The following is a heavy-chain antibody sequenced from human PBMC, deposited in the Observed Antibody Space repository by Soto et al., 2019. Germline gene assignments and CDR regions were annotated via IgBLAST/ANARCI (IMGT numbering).Heavy chain of an antibody. CDR2: MSYDGSDT. D-gene: IGHD3-10*02. V-gene: IGHV3-30*02. CDR3: TIVRVADSALDH. CDR1: GVIFSNNG. J-gene: IGHJ4*02. Sequence: GGSLGLSCWVAGVIFSNNGMHWVRHTPGKGLEWVAFMSYDGSDTFYADSVKGRFTISRDNSKNTLFLHMSNLRAEDTAMYYCTIVRVADSALDHWGQGTLVTVSS.